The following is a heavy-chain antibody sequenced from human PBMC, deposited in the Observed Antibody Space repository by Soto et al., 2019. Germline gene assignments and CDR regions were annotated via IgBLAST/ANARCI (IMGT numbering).Heavy chain of an antibody. CDR1: GFAFSSGG. J-gene: IGHJ6*02. V-gene: IGHV3-30*18. CDR3: AKDLNHGSGGSCYGMDV. D-gene: IGHD2-15*01. Sequence: PAGSVRITGAASGFAFSSGGIHCVRQAPGKGLEWVTFISYDGSDKYYADSVKGRFTISRDNSKNTLYLQMNSLRAEDTAVYYCAKDLNHGSGGSCYGMDVWGQGTTVTVSS. CDR2: ISYDGSDK.